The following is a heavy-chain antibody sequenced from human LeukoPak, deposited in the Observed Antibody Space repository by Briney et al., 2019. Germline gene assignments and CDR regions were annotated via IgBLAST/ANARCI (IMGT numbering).Heavy chain of an antibody. V-gene: IGHV4-34*01. D-gene: IGHD3-22*01. Sequence: SETLSLTCAVYGGSFSGYYWSWIRQPPGKGLEWIGEINHSGSTNYNPSLKSRVTISVDTSKNQFSLKLSSVTAADTAVYYCARAYYYDSSGYYFYIDYWGQGTLVTVSS. J-gene: IGHJ4*02. CDR1: GGSFSGYY. CDR3: ARAYYYDSSGYYFYIDY. CDR2: INHSGST.